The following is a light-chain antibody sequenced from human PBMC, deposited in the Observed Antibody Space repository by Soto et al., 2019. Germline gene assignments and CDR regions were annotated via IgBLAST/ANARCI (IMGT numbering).Light chain of an antibody. Sequence: QSALTQPASVSGSRGQSITISCTGTSSDVGGYSYVSWYQHHPGKAPKVMIYDVSNRPSGVSNRFSGSKSGNTASLTISGLQAEDEADYYCSSYTSATTLVFGTGTKVTVL. CDR2: DVS. CDR3: SSYTSATTLV. CDR1: SSDVGGYSY. V-gene: IGLV2-14*03. J-gene: IGLJ1*01.